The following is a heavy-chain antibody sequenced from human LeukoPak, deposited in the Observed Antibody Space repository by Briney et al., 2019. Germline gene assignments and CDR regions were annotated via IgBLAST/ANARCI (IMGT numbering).Heavy chain of an antibody. J-gene: IGHJ4*02. V-gene: IGHV3-66*01. D-gene: IGHD4-23*01. Sequence: GGSLRLSCAASGFTVSSNYMSWVRQAPGKGLEWVSVIYSGGSTYYADSVKGRFTISRDNSKNTLYLQMNSLRAEDTAVYYCARGGSTVVTLEDGYNHEEKYFYYWGQGTLVTVSS. CDR3: ARGGSTVVTLEDGYNHEEKYFYY. CDR2: IYSGGST. CDR1: GFTVSSNY.